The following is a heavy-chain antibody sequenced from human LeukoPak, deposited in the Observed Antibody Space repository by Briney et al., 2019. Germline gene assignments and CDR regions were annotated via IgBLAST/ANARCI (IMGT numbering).Heavy chain of an antibody. CDR2: IYYSGST. CDR3: ARVSDSSGYTAFDI. J-gene: IGHJ3*02. V-gene: IGHV4-30-4*08. Sequence: SQTLSLTCTVSGGSISHGDYYWSWIRRPPWKGLEWIGYIYYSGSTYYNPSLKSRVTISVDTSKNQFYLKLSSVTAADTAVYYCARVSDSSGYTAFDIWGQGTMVTVSS. D-gene: IGHD3-22*01. CDR1: GGSISHGDYY.